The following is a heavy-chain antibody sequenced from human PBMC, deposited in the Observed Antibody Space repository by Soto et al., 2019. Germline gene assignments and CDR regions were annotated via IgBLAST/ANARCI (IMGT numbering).Heavy chain of an antibody. CDR2: ISSDGSST. V-gene: IGHV3-74*01. CDR3: TRDQVDSSGYYFFDY. J-gene: IGHJ4*02. Sequence: GGSLRLSCAVSGFTFSRYWMHWVRQAPGKGLVWVSRISSDGSSTIYADSVKGRFTISRDNAKNTLHLQMNSLRAEDTAIYYCTRDQVDSSGYYFFDYWGQGTLVTVS. D-gene: IGHD3-22*01. CDR1: GFTFSRYW.